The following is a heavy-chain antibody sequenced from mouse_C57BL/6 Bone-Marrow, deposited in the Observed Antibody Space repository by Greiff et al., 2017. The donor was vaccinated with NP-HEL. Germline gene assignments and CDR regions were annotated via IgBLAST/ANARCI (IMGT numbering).Heavy chain of an antibody. Sequence: VQLQQSGAELAKPGASVKLSCKASGYTFTSYWMHWVKQRPGQGLEWIGYINPSSGYTKYNQKFKDQATLTADKSSSTAYLQLSSLTYEDSAVYYCARNDYWGRYFDYGGQGTTLTVSS. CDR1: GYTFTSYW. D-gene: IGHD2-4*01. J-gene: IGHJ2*01. CDR2: INPSSGYT. V-gene: IGHV1-7*01. CDR3: ARNDYWGRYFDY.